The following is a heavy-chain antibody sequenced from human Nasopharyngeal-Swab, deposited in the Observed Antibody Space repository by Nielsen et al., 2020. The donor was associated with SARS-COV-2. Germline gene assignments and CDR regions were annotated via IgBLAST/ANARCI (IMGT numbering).Heavy chain of an antibody. CDR2: INGSGTYT. J-gene: IGHJ5*02. CDR3: ARNLLGFIALDP. Sequence: GESLKISCAVSGFTFSDYYMSWIRQAPGKGLEWLSYINGSGTYTDYAASVKGRFVISRDNAKNSLYLQMNSLRAGDTAIYYCARNLLGFIALDPWGQGTLVTVSS. D-gene: IGHD3-16*02. V-gene: IGHV3-11*06. CDR1: GFTFSDYY.